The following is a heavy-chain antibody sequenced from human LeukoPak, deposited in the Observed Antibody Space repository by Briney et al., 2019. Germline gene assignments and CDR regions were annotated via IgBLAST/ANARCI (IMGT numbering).Heavy chain of an antibody. CDR2: IYTSGST. Sequence: SETLSLTCTVSGGSISGRYWSWIRQSPGRGLEWIGNIYTSGSTKYNPSLHRRVSISIDTSKNQFSLKVYSMTAADTAVYYCARQAQDGTDNYFDPWGQGTLVTVSS. D-gene: IGHD1-14*01. V-gene: IGHV4-4*09. J-gene: IGHJ5*02. CDR1: GGSISGRY. CDR3: ARQAQDGTDNYFDP.